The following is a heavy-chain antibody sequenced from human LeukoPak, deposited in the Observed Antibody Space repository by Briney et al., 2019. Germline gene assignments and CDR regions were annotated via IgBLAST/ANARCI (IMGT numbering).Heavy chain of an antibody. Sequence: GGSLRLSCAASGFTFDDYGMSWVRQAPGKGLDWVACINWNGGSTAYPDSVKGRFTISRDNAKNSLYLQMNSLSAADTALYYCASALDSSSPLDYWGQGTLVTVSS. CDR1: GFTFDDYG. J-gene: IGHJ4*02. CDR3: ASALDSSSPLDY. V-gene: IGHV3-20*04. CDR2: INWNGGST. D-gene: IGHD6-6*01.